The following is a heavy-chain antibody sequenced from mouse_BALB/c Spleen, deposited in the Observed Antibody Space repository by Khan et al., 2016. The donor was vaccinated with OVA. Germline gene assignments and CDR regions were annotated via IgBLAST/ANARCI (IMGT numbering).Heavy chain of an antibody. V-gene: IGHV1S136*01. CDR3: APGGTCYVSFAY. CDR2: IYPFNDDT. D-gene: IGHD1-1*02. Sequence: VQLQQSGPELVKPGASVKMSCKASGYTFTSYVMHWVKQKPGLGLEWIGYIYPFNDDTKYNEKFKGKATLTSDKSSSTAYMELNSLTSEDSAVFYCAPGGTCYVSFAYGGQGTLVTVSA. CDR1: GYTFTSYV. J-gene: IGHJ3*01.